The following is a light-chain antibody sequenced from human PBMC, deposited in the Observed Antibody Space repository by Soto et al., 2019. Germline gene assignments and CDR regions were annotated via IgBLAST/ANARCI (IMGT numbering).Light chain of an antibody. J-gene: IGLJ2*01. V-gene: IGLV1-40*01. CDR1: SSNIGAGYD. CDR3: QSYDSSLSRSV. CDR2: GNS. Sequence: QSVPTQPPSVSGAPGQRVTISCTGSSSNIGAGYDVHWYQQLPGTAPKLLIYGNSNRPSGVPDRFSGSKSGTSASLAITGLQAEDEADYYCQSYDSSLSRSVFGGGTQLTVL.